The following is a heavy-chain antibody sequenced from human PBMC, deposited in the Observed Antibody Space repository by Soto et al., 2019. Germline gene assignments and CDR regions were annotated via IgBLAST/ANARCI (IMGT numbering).Heavy chain of an antibody. CDR3: AKLTYYYDSSGYYLDGMDV. J-gene: IGHJ6*02. CDR2: IIPIFGTA. D-gene: IGHD3-22*01. Sequence: QVQLVQSGAEVKKPGSSVKVSCKASGGTFSSYAISWVRQAPGQGLEWMGGIIPIFGTANYAQKFQGRVTITADKSTSTAYMELSSLISEDTAVYYCAKLTYYYDSSGYYLDGMDVWGQGTTVTVSS. V-gene: IGHV1-69*06. CDR1: GGTFSSYA.